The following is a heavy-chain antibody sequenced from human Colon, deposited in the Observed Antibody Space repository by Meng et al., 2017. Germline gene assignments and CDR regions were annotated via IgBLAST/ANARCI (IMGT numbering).Heavy chain of an antibody. CDR1: GGSISSGAYY. Sequence: QPHLQDSGPGLVKPSEALSLTCSVSGGSISSGAYYWSWIRQHPGKGLEWIGYIHYSGSTNYNPSLKSRVTISVDTSKNQFSLKLSSVTAADTAVYYCARDPGEHWFDPWGQGTLVTVSS. J-gene: IGHJ5*02. CDR3: ARDPGEHWFDP. CDR2: IHYSGST. V-gene: IGHV4-31*02. D-gene: IGHD4-17*01.